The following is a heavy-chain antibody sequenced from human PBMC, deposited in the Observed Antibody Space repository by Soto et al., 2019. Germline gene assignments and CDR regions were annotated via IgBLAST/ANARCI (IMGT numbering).Heavy chain of an antibody. CDR2: INPNAGGT. D-gene: IGHD2-21*02. J-gene: IGHJ6*03. Sequence: QVQLVQSGAEVKKPGASVKVSCKASGYTFIGYYIHWVRQAPGQGPEWVGWINPNAGGTNPAQKFQGRLTLSWDTSTSTADMELTALTSHDTAVYYCVRASAMMTLSPCYSYYMDVWGKGTPVTVSS. CDR3: VRASAMMTLSPCYSYYMDV. CDR1: GYTFIGYY. V-gene: IGHV1-2*02.